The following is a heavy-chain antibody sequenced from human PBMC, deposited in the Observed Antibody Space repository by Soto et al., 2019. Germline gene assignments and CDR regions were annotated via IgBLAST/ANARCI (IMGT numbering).Heavy chain of an antibody. CDR3: ARRGFDSSGYLFDY. J-gene: IGHJ4*02. D-gene: IGHD3-22*01. CDR1: VYVFNTFW. V-gene: IGHV5-51*01. CDR2: IFPGDSDT. Sequence: GESLKISCKGSVYVFNTFWIGWVRQMPGKGLEWMGNIFPGDSDTRYSPSFEGQVTISADKSLSTAYLQWSSLKTSDTAMYYCARRGFDSSGYLFDYWGQGTQVTVSS.